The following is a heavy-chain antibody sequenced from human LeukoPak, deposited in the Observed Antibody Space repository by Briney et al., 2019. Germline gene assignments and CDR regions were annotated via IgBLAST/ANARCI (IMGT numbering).Heavy chain of an antibody. CDR2: ISQSGST. J-gene: IGHJ4*02. V-gene: IGHV4-34*01. CDR3: ARVRGYYIDY. Sequence: SETLSLTCAVYGGSFSGCHWSWIRQPPGEGLEWIGEISQSGSTNDNPSLKSRVSISLDTSKNQFSLKLKSMTAADTAVYYCARVRGYYIDYWSQGTLVTVSS. D-gene: IGHD2-15*01. CDR1: GGSFSGCH.